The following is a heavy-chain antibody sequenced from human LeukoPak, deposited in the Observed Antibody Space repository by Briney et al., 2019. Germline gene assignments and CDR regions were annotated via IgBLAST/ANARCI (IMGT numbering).Heavy chain of an antibody. Sequence: WGSLRLSCAASGFTFSSYSMNWVRQAPGKGLEWVSSISSSSSYIYYADSVKGRFTISRDNAKNSLYLQMNSLRAEDTAVYYCARHVVAVGFDYWGQGTLVTVSS. V-gene: IGHV3-21*01. D-gene: IGHD3-22*01. J-gene: IGHJ4*02. CDR1: GFTFSSYS. CDR3: ARHVVAVGFDY. CDR2: ISSSSSYI.